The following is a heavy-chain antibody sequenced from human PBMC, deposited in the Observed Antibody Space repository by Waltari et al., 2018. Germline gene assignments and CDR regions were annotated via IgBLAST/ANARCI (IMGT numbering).Heavy chain of an antibody. J-gene: IGHJ4*02. CDR3: AKDAIDRGIAVAGRPYYFDY. Sequence: EVQLVESGGVVVQPGGSLRLSCAASGFTFDDYTMHWVRQAPGKGLEWVSLISWDGGSTYDADAVKGRFTISRDNSKNSLYLQMNSLRTEDTALYYCAKDAIDRGIAVAGRPYYFDYWGQGTLVTVSS. V-gene: IGHV3-43*01. D-gene: IGHD6-19*01. CDR1: GFTFDDYT. CDR2: ISWDGGST.